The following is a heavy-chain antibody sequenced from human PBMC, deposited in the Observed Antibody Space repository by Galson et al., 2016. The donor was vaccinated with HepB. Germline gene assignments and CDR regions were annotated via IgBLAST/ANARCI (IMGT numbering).Heavy chain of an antibody. CDR3: VRDSNSFGENWFDP. D-gene: IGHD6-13*01. CDR2: IFSSGAT. J-gene: IGHJ5*02. V-gene: IGHV4-59*02. CDR1: NGSVSGYY. Sequence: SETLSLTCTVSNGSVSGYYWSWLRQPPGKGLEWIGYIFSSGATRYSPSLWSRVAMSTDTSKNQFSLRLKSVTAADTAVYYCVRDSNSFGENWFDPWGQGTLVAVSS.